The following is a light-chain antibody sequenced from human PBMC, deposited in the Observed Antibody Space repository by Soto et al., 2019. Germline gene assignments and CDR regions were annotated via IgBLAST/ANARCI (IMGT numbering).Light chain of an antibody. Sequence: DLQMTQSPSSLPASVGDRVTITCPASQDIRNDLGWYQQKPGKAPKRLIYAASSLQSGVPSGFRGSGSGIEFTLAISSLQPEDCATYYCLQHNVYPPAFGQGTKVEI. J-gene: IGKJ1*01. CDR2: AAS. V-gene: IGKV1-17*01. CDR3: LQHNVYPPA. CDR1: QDIRND.